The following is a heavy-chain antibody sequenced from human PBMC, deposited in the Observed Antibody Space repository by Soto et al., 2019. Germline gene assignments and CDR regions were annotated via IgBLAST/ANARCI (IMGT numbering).Heavy chain of an antibody. D-gene: IGHD2-15*01. Sequence: PSGTLALTCGVSGVSIGIHFGILIRHAPGKGPELVGYIYHTVNTKYNHALKSRVTISMDTSKNQLSLQLSSVTAADTAVYYCARLQYTVVTALDIWGQGKMVTVSS. V-gene: IGHV4-59*11. CDR3: ARLQYTVVTALDI. CDR2: IYHTVNT. J-gene: IGHJ3*02. CDR1: GVSIGIHF.